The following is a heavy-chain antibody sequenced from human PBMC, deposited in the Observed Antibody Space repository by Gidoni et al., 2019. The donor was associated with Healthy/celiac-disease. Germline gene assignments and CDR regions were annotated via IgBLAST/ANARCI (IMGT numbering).Heavy chain of an antibody. CDR3: AKSPTLIAAAGIGWFDP. D-gene: IGHD6-13*01. Sequence: LSCAASGFTFSSYAMSWVRQAPGKGLEWVSAISGSGGSTYYADSVKGRFTISRDNSKNTLYLQMNSLRAEDTAVYYCAKSPTLIAAAGIGWFDPWGQGTLVTVSS. J-gene: IGHJ5*02. V-gene: IGHV3-23*01. CDR1: GFTFSSYA. CDR2: ISGSGGST.